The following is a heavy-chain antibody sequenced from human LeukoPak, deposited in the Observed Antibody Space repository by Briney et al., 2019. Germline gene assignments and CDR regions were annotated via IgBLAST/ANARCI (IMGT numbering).Heavy chain of an antibody. D-gene: IGHD3-22*01. J-gene: IGHJ3*02. V-gene: IGHV4-34*01. CDR3: ARDRRDSSDSI. Sequence: PSETLSLTCAVYGGSFSGYYWSWIRQPPGKGLEWIGEINHSGSTNYNPSLKSRVTISVDTSKNQFSLKLSSVTAEDTAVYYCARDRRDSSDSIWGQGTMVTVSS. CDR1: GGSFSGYY. CDR2: INHSGST.